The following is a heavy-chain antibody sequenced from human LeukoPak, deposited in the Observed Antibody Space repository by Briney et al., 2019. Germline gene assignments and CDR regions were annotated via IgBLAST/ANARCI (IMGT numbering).Heavy chain of an antibody. D-gene: IGHD2-15*01. V-gene: IGHV4-59*08. CDR1: GGSFSGYY. CDR2: IYYSGST. J-gene: IGHJ3*02. Sequence: SETLSLTCAVYGGSFSGYYWSWIRQPPGKGLEWIGYIYYSGSTNYNPPLKSRVTISVDTSKNQFSLKLSSVTAADTAVYYCARLCSGGSCYAYDAFDIWGQGTMVTVSS. CDR3: ARLCSGGSCYAYDAFDI.